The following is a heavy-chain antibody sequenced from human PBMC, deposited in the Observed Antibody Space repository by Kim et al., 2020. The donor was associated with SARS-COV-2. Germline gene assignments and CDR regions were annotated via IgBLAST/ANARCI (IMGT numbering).Heavy chain of an antibody. J-gene: IGHJ3*02. D-gene: IGHD1-26*01. CDR2: IVVGSGNT. CDR3: AAALLSEMIAPPFDAFGI. V-gene: IGHV1-58*01. Sequence: SVKVSCKASGFTFTSSAVQWVRQARGQRLEWIGWIVVGSGNTNYAQKFQERVTITRDMSTSTAYMELSSLRSEDTAVYYCAAALLSEMIAPPFDAFGIWGQGTMVTVSS. CDR1: GFTFTSSA.